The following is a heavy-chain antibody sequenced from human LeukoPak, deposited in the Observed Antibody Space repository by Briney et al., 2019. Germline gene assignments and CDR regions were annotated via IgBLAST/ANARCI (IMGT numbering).Heavy chain of an antibody. CDR1: GGSISSYY. CDR2: IYYSGST. J-gene: IGHJ4*02. CDR3: ARAIWGDYFDC. V-gene: IGHV4-59*01. D-gene: IGHD3-16*01. Sequence: PSETLSLTCTVSGGSISSYYWSWIRQPPGKGLEWIGYIYYSGSTNYNPSLKSRVTISVDTSKNQFSLKLSSVTAADTAVYYCARAIWGDYFDCWGQGTLVTVSS.